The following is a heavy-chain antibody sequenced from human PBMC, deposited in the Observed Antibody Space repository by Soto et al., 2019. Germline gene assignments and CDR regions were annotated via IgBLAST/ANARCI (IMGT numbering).Heavy chain of an antibody. V-gene: IGHV3-23*01. Sequence: EVQLSESGGGLVQPGGSLRVSCAASGFTFSTSGMSWVRQAPGKGLEWVSGISASGDSTYYADSVKGRFTVSRDNSKNALYLQMDSLGPDDTAIYYCAKDWGYWGQGTLVTVSS. J-gene: IGHJ4*02. D-gene: IGHD3-16*01. CDR3: AKDWGY. CDR1: GFTFSTSG. CDR2: ISASGDST.